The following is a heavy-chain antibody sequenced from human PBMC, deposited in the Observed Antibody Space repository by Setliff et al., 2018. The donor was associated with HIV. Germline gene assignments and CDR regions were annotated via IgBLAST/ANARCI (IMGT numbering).Heavy chain of an antibody. CDR3: ARGVSQAYTYGSGAYYYFDF. V-gene: IGHV1-18*01. CDR2: ISAYNGNT. J-gene: IGHJ4*02. Sequence: ASVKVSCKASGYTFTNYGINWVRQAPGQGLEWMGWISAYNGNTNYAQKLQGRVTMTTDTSTSTAYMELRSLRFDDTAVYFCARGVSQAYTYGSGAYYYFDFWGLGTLVTVSS. CDR1: GYTFTNYG. D-gene: IGHD6-19*01.